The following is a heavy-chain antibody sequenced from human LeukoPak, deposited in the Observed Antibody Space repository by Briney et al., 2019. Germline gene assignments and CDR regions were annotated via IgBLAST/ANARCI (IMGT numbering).Heavy chain of an antibody. D-gene: IGHD2-2*01. Sequence: PSETLSLTCTVSGGSISSYYWSWIRQPPGKGLEWIGYIYYSGSTNYNPSLKSRVTISVDTSKNQFSLKLSSVTAADTAVYYCARIASTSHRKNYFDYWGQGTLVTVSS. CDR1: GGSISSYY. J-gene: IGHJ4*02. CDR2: IYYSGST. V-gene: IGHV4-59*12. CDR3: ARIASTSHRKNYFDY.